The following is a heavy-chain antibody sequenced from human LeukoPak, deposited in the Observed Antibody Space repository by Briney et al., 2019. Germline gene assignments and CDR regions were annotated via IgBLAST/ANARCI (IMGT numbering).Heavy chain of an antibody. V-gene: IGHV3-74*03. CDR1: GFTFSSYW. D-gene: IGHD2-2*01. CDR3: ARDLVVTSGY. Sequence: GGSLRLSCAASGFTFSSYWMHWVRQAPGKGLVWVARISSDGSSTTCADSVKGRFTISRDNAKNTLYLQMNSLRVEDTAVYYCARDLVVTSGYWGQGTLVTVSS. CDR2: ISSDGSST. J-gene: IGHJ4*02.